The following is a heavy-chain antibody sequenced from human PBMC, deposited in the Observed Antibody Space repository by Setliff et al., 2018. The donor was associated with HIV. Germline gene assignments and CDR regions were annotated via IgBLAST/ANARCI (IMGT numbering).Heavy chain of an antibody. CDR2: IFYKGST. Sequence: PSETLSLTCTVSGDSITNNNFFWTWIRQHPGKGLEWIGYIFYKGSTFYNPSLKSRVSISVLRSTDQFFLRLNSVTAADTAVYYCVRTNYYYYYMDVWGKGTTVTVSS. J-gene: IGHJ6*03. V-gene: IGHV4-31*03. CDR1: GDSITNNNFF. CDR3: VRTNYYYYYMDV.